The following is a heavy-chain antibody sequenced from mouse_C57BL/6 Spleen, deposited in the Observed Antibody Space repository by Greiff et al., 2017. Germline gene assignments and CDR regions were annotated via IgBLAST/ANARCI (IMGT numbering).Heavy chain of an antibody. J-gene: IGHJ3*01. D-gene: IGHD2-5*01. V-gene: IGHV1-82*01. CDR3: ANIPYYSNWAWFAY. CDR1: GYAFPSSW. CDR2: IYPGAEDT. Sequence: QVQLQQSGPAPLKTGASANISCKASGYAFPSSWMNFFQQRRVNFLEWIGRIYPGAEDTNYKGKFPGTATLTAEKSSSTAYMQLSSLTSEDSAVYCCANIPYYSNWAWFAYWGQGTLVTVSA.